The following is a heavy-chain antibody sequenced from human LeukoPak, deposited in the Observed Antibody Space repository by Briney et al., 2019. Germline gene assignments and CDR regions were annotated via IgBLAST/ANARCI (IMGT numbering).Heavy chain of an antibody. J-gene: IGHJ4*02. CDR3: ARGGNQLLFNY. CDR2: IIPIFGTA. V-gene: IGHV1-69*13. D-gene: IGHD2-2*01. Sequence: ASVKVSCNASGGTFSSYAISWVRQAPGQGLEWMGGIIPIFGTANYAQKFQGRVTITADESTSTAYMELSSLRSEDTAVYYCARGGNQLLFNYWGQGTLVTVSS. CDR1: GGTFSSYA.